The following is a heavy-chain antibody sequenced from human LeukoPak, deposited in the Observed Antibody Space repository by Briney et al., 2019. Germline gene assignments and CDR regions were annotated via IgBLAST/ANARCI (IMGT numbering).Heavy chain of an antibody. D-gene: IGHD2-2*01. CDR3: ARDWLGYCSSTSCPPLDYYYGMDV. J-gene: IGHJ6*02. CDR2: IYSGGST. V-gene: IGHV3-66*01. CDR1: GFTVSSNY. Sequence: GGSLRLSCAASGFTVSSNYMSWVRQAPGKGLEWVSVIYSGGSTYYADSVKGRFTISRDNSKNTLYPQMNSLRAEDTAVYYCARDWLGYCSSTSCPPLDYYYGMDVWGQGTTVTVSS.